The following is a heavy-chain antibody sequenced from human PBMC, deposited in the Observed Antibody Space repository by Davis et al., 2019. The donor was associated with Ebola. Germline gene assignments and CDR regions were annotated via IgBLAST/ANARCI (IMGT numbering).Heavy chain of an antibody. CDR2: ISSSSSYT. J-gene: IGHJ2*01. D-gene: IGHD7-27*01. V-gene: IGHV3-11*06. Sequence: PGGSLRLSCAASGFTFSDYYMSWIRQAPGKGLEWVSYISSSSSYTNYADSVKGRFTISRDNAKNSLYLQMNSLRAEDTAVYYCARSLGKPPSDWYFDLWGRGTLVTVSS. CDR3: ARSLGKPPSDWYFDL. CDR1: GFTFSDYY.